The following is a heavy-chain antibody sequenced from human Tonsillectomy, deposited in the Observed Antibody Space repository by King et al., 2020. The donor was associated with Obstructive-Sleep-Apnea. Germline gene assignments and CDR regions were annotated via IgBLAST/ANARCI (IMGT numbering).Heavy chain of an antibody. Sequence: VQLVESGGGLVQPGGSLRLSFAASGFTFRCYRLHWVRQAPGEGLEWLSYISSGGTTIYYVEAVQGRFPISRDNAKNSLSLQINSLSAEDTAVYFCAREGGYYDSSGYAPIFDYWGQGTLVTVSS. J-gene: IGHJ4*02. CDR1: GFTFRCYR. D-gene: IGHD3-22*01. V-gene: IGHV3-48*03. CDR3: AREGGYYDSSGYAPIFDY. CDR2: ISSGGTTI.